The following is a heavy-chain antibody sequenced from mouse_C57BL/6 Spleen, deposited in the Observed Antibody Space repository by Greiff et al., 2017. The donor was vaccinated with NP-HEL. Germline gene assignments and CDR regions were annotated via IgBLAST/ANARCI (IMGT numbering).Heavy chain of an antibody. CDR2: IYPRSGNT. D-gene: IGHD2-2*01. Sequence: QVQLKESGAELARPGASVKLSCKASGYTFTSYGISWVKQRTGQGLEWIGEIYPRSGNTYYNEKFKGKATLTADKSSSTAYMELRSLTSEDSAVYFCAPHYGYDGYYAMDYWGQGTSVTVSS. CDR1: GYTFTSYG. CDR3: APHYGYDGYYAMDY. V-gene: IGHV1-81*01. J-gene: IGHJ4*01.